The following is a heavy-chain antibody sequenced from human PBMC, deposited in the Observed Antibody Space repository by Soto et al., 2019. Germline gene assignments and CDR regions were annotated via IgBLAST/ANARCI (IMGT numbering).Heavy chain of an antibody. J-gene: IGHJ4*02. CDR2: IIPIFGTA. Sequence: ASVKVSCKASGGTFSSYAISWVRQAPGQGLEWMGGIIPIFGTANYAQKFQGRVTITADESTSTAYMELSSLRSEDTAVYYCAARITIFGVATLWFDYWGQGTLVTVSS. V-gene: IGHV1-69*13. CDR1: GGTFSSYA. D-gene: IGHD3-3*01. CDR3: AARITIFGVATLWFDY.